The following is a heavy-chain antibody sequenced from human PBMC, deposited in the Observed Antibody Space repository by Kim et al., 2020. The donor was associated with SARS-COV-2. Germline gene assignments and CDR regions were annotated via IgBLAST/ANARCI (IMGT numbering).Heavy chain of an antibody. CDR1: GFTFSSYS. J-gene: IGHJ4*02. Sequence: GGSLRLSCAASGFTFSSYSMNWVRQAPGKGLEWVSSISSYSSYIYYADSVKGRFTISRDNAKNSLYLQMNSLRAADTAVYYCARDVHYDFWSGYLYYFDYWGQGTLVTVSS. CDR2: ISSYSSYI. CDR3: ARDVHYDFWSGYLYYFDY. V-gene: IGHV3-21*01. D-gene: IGHD3-3*01.